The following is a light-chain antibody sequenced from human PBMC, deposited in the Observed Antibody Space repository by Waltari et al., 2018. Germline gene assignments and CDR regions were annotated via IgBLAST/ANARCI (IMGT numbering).Light chain of an antibody. CDR2: KAS. Sequence: DIQMTHSPSTLSASVGDRVTITCRASQSIGSWLAWYQQKPGKAPKLLIYKASSLESGVPSRFSGSGSGTEFTLTISSLQPDDFATYYCQQYNDYPWTFGQGTKVEIK. J-gene: IGKJ1*01. CDR3: QQYNDYPWT. CDR1: QSIGSW. V-gene: IGKV1-5*03.